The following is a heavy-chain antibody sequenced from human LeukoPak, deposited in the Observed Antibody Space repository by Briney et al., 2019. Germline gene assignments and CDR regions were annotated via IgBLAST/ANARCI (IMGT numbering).Heavy chain of an antibody. V-gene: IGHV4-61*01. Sequence: PSETLSLTCPVSGGSFSSGSYYWGWFRQPPGKGLGWVGYIYYSGSTNYNPSLKSLVTISVDTSKNQFSLKLSSVTAADTAVYYCARRPKYYYDSSGYSDAFDIWGQGTMVTVSS. J-gene: IGHJ3*02. D-gene: IGHD3-22*01. CDR2: IYYSGST. CDR1: GGSFSSGSYY. CDR3: ARRPKYYYDSSGYSDAFDI.